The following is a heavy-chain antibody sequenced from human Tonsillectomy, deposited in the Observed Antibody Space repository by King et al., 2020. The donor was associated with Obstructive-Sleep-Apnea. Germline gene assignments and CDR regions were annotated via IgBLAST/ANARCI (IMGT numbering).Heavy chain of an antibody. CDR3: ARDNYYDNTGYFGGH. CDR1: GYTFTGYY. J-gene: IGHJ4*02. Sequence: QLVQSGAEVKKPGASVKVSCKASGYTFTGYYIYLVRQAPRQGLEWMGWIDPSSGGTKYAQKFQGRVTMTGDTSISTAYMELSRLRSDDTAMYYCARDNYYDNTGYFGGHWGQGTLVTVSS. D-gene: IGHD3-22*01. V-gene: IGHV1-2*02. CDR2: IDPSSGGT.